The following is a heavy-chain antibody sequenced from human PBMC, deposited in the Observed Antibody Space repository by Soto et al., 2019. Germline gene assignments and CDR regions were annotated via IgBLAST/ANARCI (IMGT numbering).Heavy chain of an antibody. D-gene: IGHD5-12*01. CDR1: GFSLSNAKMG. J-gene: IGHJ3*02. V-gene: IGHV2-26*01. CDR2: IFSNDDK. Sequence: VTLKESGPVLVQPPETLTLTCTVSGFSLSNAKMGVSWIRPPPGKALAWLAHIFSNDDKSYSTSLKSRLTISKDTSKSQVVRTMTNMDPVDTATYYCARTDAMATMPLDIWGQGTMVTVAS. CDR3: ARTDAMATMPLDI.